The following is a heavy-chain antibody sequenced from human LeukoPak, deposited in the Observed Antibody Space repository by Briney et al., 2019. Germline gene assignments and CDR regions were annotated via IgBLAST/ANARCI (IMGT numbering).Heavy chain of an antibody. Sequence: SETLSLTCTVSGGSISSYYWSWIRQPPGKGLEWIGYIYYSGSTNYNPSLKSRVTISVDTSKNQFSLKLSSVTAADTAVYYCARPHDYYYMDVWGKGTTVTVSS. J-gene: IGHJ6*03. V-gene: IGHV4-59*08. CDR3: ARPHDYYYMDV. CDR1: GGSISSYY. CDR2: IYYSGST.